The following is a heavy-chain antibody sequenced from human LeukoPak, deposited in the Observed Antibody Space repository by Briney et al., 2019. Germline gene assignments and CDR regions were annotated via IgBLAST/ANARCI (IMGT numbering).Heavy chain of an antibody. V-gene: IGHV4-4*02. Sequence: SETLSLTCAVSGGSISSSNWWSGGRPPPGKGLEGIGESYHSGSTNYNPSLKRRVTISVDKSKNQFSLKLSSVTAADTAVYYCARGTERGYFDYWGQGTLVTVSS. CDR1: GGSISSSNW. CDR2: SYHSGST. D-gene: IGHD1-26*01. J-gene: IGHJ4*02. CDR3: ARGTERGYFDY.